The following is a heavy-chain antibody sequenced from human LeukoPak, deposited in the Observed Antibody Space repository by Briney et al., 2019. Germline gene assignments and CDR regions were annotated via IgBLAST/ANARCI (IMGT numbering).Heavy chain of an antibody. V-gene: IGHV5-51*01. CDR1: GYSFTSYW. CDR2: IYPGDSDT. J-gene: IGHJ3*02. D-gene: IGHD6-19*01. CDR3: ARRKAVAGTDAFDI. Sequence: GGSLQISCKGSGYSFTSYWIGWVRQMPGKGLEWMGIIYPGDSDTRYSPSFQGQVTISADKSISTAYLQWSSLKASDTAMYYCARRKAVAGTDAFDIWGQGTMVTVSS.